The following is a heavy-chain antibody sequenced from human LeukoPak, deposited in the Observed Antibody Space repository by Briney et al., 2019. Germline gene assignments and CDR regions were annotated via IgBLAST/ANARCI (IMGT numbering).Heavy chain of an antibody. CDR1: GFTFSSYW. D-gene: IGHD3-3*01. CDR2: INSDGSST. J-gene: IGHJ6*03. Sequence: GGSLRLSCAASGFTFSSYWMHWVRQAPGKGLVWVSRINSDGSSTSYADSVKGRFTISRDNAKNTLYLQMNSLGAEDTAVYYCAREGYDFWSGYFTYYYYMDVWGKGTTVTVSS. CDR3: AREGYDFWSGYFTYYYYMDV. V-gene: IGHV3-74*01.